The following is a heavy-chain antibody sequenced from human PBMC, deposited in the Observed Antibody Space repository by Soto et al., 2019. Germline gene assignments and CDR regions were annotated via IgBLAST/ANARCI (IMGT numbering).Heavy chain of an antibody. Sequence: GGSLRLSCAASGFTFSSYSMNWVRQAPGKGLEWVSYISSSSSTIYYADSVKGRFTISRDNAKNSLYLQMNSLRDGDTAVYYCARSQGRWELPYYFDYWGQGTLVTVSS. J-gene: IGHJ4*02. CDR2: ISSSSSTI. CDR3: ARSQGRWELPYYFDY. D-gene: IGHD1-26*01. CDR1: GFTFSSYS. V-gene: IGHV3-48*02.